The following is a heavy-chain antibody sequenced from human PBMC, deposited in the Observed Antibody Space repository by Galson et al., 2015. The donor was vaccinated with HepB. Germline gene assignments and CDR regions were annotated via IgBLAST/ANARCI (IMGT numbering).Heavy chain of an antibody. CDR3: ARVHDILSGYYKYFDY. J-gene: IGHJ4*02. Sequence: SLRLSCAASGFLFSDYSIHWVRQAPGKGLEWVANINQDGSGENYVDSVKGRFTISRDNAKNSLFLQLSRLRAEDTAVYYCARVHDILSGYYKYFDYWGQGTLVTVSS. V-gene: IGHV3-7*01. CDR2: INQDGSGE. CDR1: GFLFSDYS. D-gene: IGHD3-9*01.